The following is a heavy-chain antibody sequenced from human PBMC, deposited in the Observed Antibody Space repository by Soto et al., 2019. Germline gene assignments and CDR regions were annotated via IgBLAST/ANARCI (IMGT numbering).Heavy chain of an antibody. D-gene: IGHD1-26*01. Sequence: EVQLLESGGGLVQPGGSLRLSCAASGFTFSSYAMSWVRQAPGKGLEWVSAISGSGGSTYYADCVKGRFTISRDNSKNTLYLQMNSLRAEDTAVYYCAKDMSAVGATSTFDYWGQGTLVTVSS. CDR2: ISGSGGST. V-gene: IGHV3-23*01. CDR3: AKDMSAVGATSTFDY. CDR1: GFTFSSYA. J-gene: IGHJ4*02.